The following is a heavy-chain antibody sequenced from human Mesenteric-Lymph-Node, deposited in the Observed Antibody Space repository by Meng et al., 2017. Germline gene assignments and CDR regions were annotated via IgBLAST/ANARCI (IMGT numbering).Heavy chain of an antibody. V-gene: IGHV4-34*01. Sequence: ESLKISCAVYGGSFSGYYWSWIRQPPGKGLEWIGEINHSGSTNYNPSLKSRVTISVDTSKNQFSLKLSSGTAADTAVYYCTSTFSGYYYGYFDYWGQGTLVTVSS. CDR3: TSTFSGYYYGYFDY. J-gene: IGHJ4*02. D-gene: IGHD3-22*01. CDR1: GGSFSGYY. CDR2: INHSGST.